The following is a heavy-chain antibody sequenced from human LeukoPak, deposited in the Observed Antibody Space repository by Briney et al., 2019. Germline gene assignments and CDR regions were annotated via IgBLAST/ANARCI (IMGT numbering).Heavy chain of an antibody. CDR1: GGSISNYY. CDR2: ISKSGST. V-gene: IGHV4-4*07. Sequence: SSETLSLTCTVSGGSISNYYWSWIRQPAGKRLEWIGRISKSGSTNYNPSLKSRVTMTRDTSISTAYMELSRLRSDDTAVYYCARSPHILTGENFDYWGQGTLVTVSS. CDR3: ARSPHILTGENFDY. J-gene: IGHJ4*02. D-gene: IGHD3-9*01.